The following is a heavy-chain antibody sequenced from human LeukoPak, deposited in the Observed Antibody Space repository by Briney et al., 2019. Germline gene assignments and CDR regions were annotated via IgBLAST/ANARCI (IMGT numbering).Heavy chain of an antibody. CDR1: GFTFSTYG. CDR2: VWSDGSNK. V-gene: IGHV3-30*02. CDR3: AKKTADYYYMDV. J-gene: IGHJ6*03. Sequence: GGSLRLSCAASGFTFSTYGMHWVRQAPGKGLEWVSFVWSDGSNKYHTDSVKGRFTISRDNSKNTLYLQMNSLRGEDTAVYYCAKKTADYYYMDVWGKGTTVTVSS.